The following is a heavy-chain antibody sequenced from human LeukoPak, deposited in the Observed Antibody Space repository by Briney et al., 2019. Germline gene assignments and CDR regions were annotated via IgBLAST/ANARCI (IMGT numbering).Heavy chain of an antibody. CDR1: GFTFDSYA. CDR2: ISDSGGRT. Sequence: PGGSLRLSCVASGFTFDSYAMIWVRQAPGKGLESVSGISDSGGRTYYTESVKGRFTISRDNSKNTLYLQMNSLRGEDTAVHYCAKEPYYYDSSGLSWGQGTLVTVSS. CDR3: AKEPYYYDSSGLS. D-gene: IGHD3-22*01. V-gene: IGHV3-23*01. J-gene: IGHJ5*02.